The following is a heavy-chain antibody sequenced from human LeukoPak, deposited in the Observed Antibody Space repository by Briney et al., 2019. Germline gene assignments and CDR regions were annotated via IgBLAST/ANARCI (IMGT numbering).Heavy chain of an antibody. CDR1: GFTFSNAW. Sequence: GGSLRLSCAASGFTFSNAWMSWVRQAPGKGLEWVGPIKSKSDGGTTDYAAPVKVRFTISRDDSKNALYLQMNSQKSEDTAVYYWTTESDYYDSSGYYPRGYWGQGTLVTVSS. CDR2: IKSKSDGGTT. V-gene: IGHV3-15*01. D-gene: IGHD3-22*01. J-gene: IGHJ4*02. CDR3: TTESDYYDSSGYYPRGY.